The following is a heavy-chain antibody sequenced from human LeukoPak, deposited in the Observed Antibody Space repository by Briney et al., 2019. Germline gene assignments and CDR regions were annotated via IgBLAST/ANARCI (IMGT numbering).Heavy chain of an antibody. CDR3: ARSRLWSGYYRYYFDY. V-gene: IGHV1-46*01. CDR2: INPSGGST. D-gene: IGHD3-3*01. Sequence: AASVKVSCKASGYTFTSYYMHWVRQAPGQGLEWMGIINPSGGSTSYAQKFQGRGTMTRDTSTSTVYMELSSLRSEDTAVYYCARSRLWSGYYRYYFDYWGQGTLVTVSS. CDR1: GYTFTSYY. J-gene: IGHJ4*02.